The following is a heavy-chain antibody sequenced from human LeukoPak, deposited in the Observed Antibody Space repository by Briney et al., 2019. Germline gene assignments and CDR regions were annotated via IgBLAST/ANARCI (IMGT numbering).Heavy chain of an antibody. J-gene: IGHJ6*03. Sequence: GASVKVSCKASGYTFTSYDINWVRQATGQGLEWMGWMNPNSGGTNYAQKFQGRVTMTRDTSISTAYMELSRLRSDDTAVYYCARVPYSYGYPYYYYYYMDVWGKGTTVTVSS. CDR2: MNPNSGGT. CDR3: ARVPYSYGYPYYYYYYMDV. CDR1: GYTFTSYD. D-gene: IGHD5-18*01. V-gene: IGHV1-2*02.